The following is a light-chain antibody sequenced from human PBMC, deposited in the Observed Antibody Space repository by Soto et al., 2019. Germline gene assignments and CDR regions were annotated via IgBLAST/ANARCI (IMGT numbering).Light chain of an antibody. CDR1: SSDIGAYKY. J-gene: IGLJ2*01. CDR2: EVS. Sequence: QSALTQPASVSGSPGPSVTISCTGTSSDIGAYKYVSWYQHHPGKSPRLMIYEVSNLPSGVSNRFSASKSGNTASLTISGLQAEDEADYYCCSYRSTSTLVFGGGTKLTVL. V-gene: IGLV2-14*01. CDR3: CSYRSTSTLV.